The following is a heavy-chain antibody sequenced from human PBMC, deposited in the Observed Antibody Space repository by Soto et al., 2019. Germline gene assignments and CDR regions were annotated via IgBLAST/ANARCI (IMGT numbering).Heavy chain of an antibody. CDR2: VFYTGFT. CDR1: GGSISGSYYY. CDR3: ASSQKGYNWNYFDH. J-gene: IGHJ4*02. D-gene: IGHD1-20*01. V-gene: IGHV4-39*01. Sequence: TSETLSLTCAVSGGSISGSYYYWGWLRQSPGRGPEWIGSVFYTGFTSYNPSLESRVSVSVDTSKNQLSLKVSAVTAADTAVYYCASSQKGYNWNYFDHWGQGALVTVSS.